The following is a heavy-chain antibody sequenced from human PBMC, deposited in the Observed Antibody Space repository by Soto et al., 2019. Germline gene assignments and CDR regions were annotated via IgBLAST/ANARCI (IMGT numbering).Heavy chain of an antibody. J-gene: IGHJ5*02. CDR2: IHSSGST. CDR3: ARDQGVAAAGINWFDP. D-gene: IGHD6-13*01. CDR1: GASMNSYH. Sequence: SETLSLTCTVSGASMNSYHWSWIRQPAGKGLEWIGHIHSSGSTNYNPSLKSRVTMSVDTSKNQFSLRLMSLTAADTAVYYCARDQGVAAAGINWFDPWGQGSLVTVSS. V-gene: IGHV4-4*07.